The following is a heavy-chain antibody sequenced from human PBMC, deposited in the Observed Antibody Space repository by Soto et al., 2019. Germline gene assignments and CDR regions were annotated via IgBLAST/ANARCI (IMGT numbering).Heavy chain of an antibody. J-gene: IGHJ5*02. CDR2: IHSSGST. CDR3: ARDQGVAAAGINWFDP. D-gene: IGHD6-13*01. CDR1: GASMNSYH. Sequence: SETLSLTCTVSGASMNSYHWSWIRQPAGKGLEWIGHIHSSGSTNYNPSLKSRVTMSVDTSKNQFSLRLMSLTAADTAVYYCARDQGVAAAGINWFDPWGQGSLVTVSS. V-gene: IGHV4-4*07.